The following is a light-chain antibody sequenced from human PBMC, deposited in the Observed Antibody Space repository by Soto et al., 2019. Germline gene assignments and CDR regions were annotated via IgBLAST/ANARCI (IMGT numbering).Light chain of an antibody. CDR3: CSYAASSTLLI. V-gene: IGLV2-23*02. CDR2: EVS. Sequence: QSVLTQPASVSGSPGQSITISCTGTSSDVGSYNLVSWYQQHPGKAPKLMIYEVSKRPSGVSNRFSGSKSGNTASLTISGLQAEDEADYYCCSYAASSTLLIFGTGPKVTVL. CDR1: SSDVGSYNL. J-gene: IGLJ1*01.